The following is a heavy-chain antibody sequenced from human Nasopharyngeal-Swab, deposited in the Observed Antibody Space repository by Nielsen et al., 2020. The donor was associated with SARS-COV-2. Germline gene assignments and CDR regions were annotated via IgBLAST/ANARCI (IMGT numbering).Heavy chain of an antibody. CDR2: IYYSGST. CDR1: GGSISSSSYY. V-gene: IGHV4-39*01. D-gene: IGHD5-18*01. Sequence: GSLRLSCTVPGGSISSSSYYWGWIRQPPGKGLEWIGSIYYSGSTYYNPSLKSRVTISVDTSKNQFSLKLSSVTAADTAVYYCATYGYGSYYYYYMDVWGKGTTVTVSS. J-gene: IGHJ6*03. CDR3: ATYGYGSYYYYYMDV.